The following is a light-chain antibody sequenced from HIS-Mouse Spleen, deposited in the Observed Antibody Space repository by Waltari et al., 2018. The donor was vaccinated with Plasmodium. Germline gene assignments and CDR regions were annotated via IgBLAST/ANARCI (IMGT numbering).Light chain of an antibody. CDR2: AAS. V-gene: IGKV1-39*01. J-gene: IGKJ3*01. CDR1: QSISSY. CDR3: QQSYSTPLCT. Sequence: DIQMTQSPSSLSASVGDRVTITCRSSQSISSYLNWYQQKPGKAPKLLIYAASSLQSGVPSRFSGSGYGTDFTLTISSLQPEDFATYYCQQSYSTPLCTFGPGTKVDIK.